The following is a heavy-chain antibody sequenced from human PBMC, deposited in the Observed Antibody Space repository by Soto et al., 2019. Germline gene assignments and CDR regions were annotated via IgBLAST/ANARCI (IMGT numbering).Heavy chain of an antibody. D-gene: IGHD6-13*01. CDR3: AASDSSSWQLDY. CDR1: GDSFSSYA. CDR2: IMPIFETA. V-gene: IGHV1-69*01. J-gene: IGHJ4*02. Sequence: QVQLVQSGAEMKKPGSSVKVSCKVSGDSFSSYAISWVRQAPGEGLEWVGGIMPIFETANYAQNFQGRVTITAVESTTTAYLEVTRLRPQDTAVFYCAASDSSSWQLDYWGQGTLITVSS.